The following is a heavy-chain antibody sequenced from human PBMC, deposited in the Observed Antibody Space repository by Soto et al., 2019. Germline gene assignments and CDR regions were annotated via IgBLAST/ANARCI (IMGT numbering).Heavy chain of an antibody. CDR2: ISGSGGST. CDR3: ATPAGDTSTWYSPSYDY. J-gene: IGHJ4*02. V-gene: IGHV3-23*01. CDR1: GFSFSTHA. Sequence: GGSLRLTCIGSGFSFSTHAMSWVRQAPGKGLEWVSTISGSGGSTYDAESVKGRFATSRDNSVNTLYLQLNSLRAEDTAVYYCATPAGDTSTWYSPSYDYWGQRT. D-gene: IGHD2-15*01.